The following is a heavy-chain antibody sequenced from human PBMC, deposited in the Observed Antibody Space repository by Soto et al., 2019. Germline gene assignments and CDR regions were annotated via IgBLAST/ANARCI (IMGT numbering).Heavy chain of an antibody. D-gene: IGHD2-15*01. J-gene: IGHJ4*02. V-gene: IGHV3-9*01. Sequence: GGSLRLSCAASGFTFDDYAMHWVRQAPGKGLEWVSGISWNSGSIGYADPVKGRFTISRDNAKNSLYLQMNSLRAEDTALYYCAKDTLICSGGSCYDQVYWGQGTLVTVSS. CDR3: AKDTLICSGGSCYDQVY. CDR1: GFTFDDYA. CDR2: ISWNSGSI.